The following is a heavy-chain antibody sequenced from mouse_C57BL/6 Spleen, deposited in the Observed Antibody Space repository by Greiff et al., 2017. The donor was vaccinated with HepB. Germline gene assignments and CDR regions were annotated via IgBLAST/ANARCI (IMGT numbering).Heavy chain of an antibody. V-gene: IGHV1-61*01. J-gene: IGHJ4*01. CDR3: AREGLRRRAYYAMDY. D-gene: IGHD2-4*01. Sequence: QVQLQQPGAELVRPGSSVKLSCKASGYTFTSYWMDWVKQRPGQGLEWIGNIYPSDSETHYNQKFKDKATLTVDKSSSTAYMQLSSLTSEDSAVYYCAREGLRRRAYYAMDYWGQRTSVTVSS. CDR2: IYPSDSET. CDR1: GYTFTSYW.